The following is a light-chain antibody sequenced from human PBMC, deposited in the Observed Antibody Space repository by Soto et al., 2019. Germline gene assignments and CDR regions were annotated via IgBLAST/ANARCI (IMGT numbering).Light chain of an antibody. CDR1: STNIGSNY. J-gene: IGLJ2*01. CDR2: SNN. Sequence: QSVLTQPPSASGTPGQRVTISCSGSSTNIGSNYVYWYQQLPGAAPKLLIHSNNRWPSGVPDRFSGSKSGTSASLAISGLRSEDEADYHCGGWDDSLNGWVFGGGTKVTVL. CDR3: GGWDDSLNGWV. V-gene: IGLV1-47*02.